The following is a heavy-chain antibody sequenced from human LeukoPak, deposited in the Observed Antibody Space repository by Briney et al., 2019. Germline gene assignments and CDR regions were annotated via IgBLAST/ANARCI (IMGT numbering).Heavy chain of an antibody. J-gene: IGHJ3*02. CDR2: INSDGKMT. V-gene: IGHV3-74*01. CDR1: GFTFSSYW. Sequence: GGSLRLSCAASGFTFSSYWMDWVRQAPGEGLVWVSGINSDGKMTRYAESVKGRFTISRDNAKNTLYLQMNSLRAEDTSVYYCARVGSTDSPHAFDIWGQGTMVTVSS. D-gene: IGHD2-21*02. CDR3: ARVGSTDSPHAFDI.